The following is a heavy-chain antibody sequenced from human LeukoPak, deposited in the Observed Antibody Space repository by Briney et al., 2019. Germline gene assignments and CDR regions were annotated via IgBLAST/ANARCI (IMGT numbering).Heavy chain of an antibody. V-gene: IGHV3-7*01. CDR2: IKRDGSEK. Sequence: GGSLRLSCAASGFTFSSYSMNWVRQAPGKGLEWVANIKRDGSEKNYVDSVKGRFTISRDNAKNSLYLQVNSLRAEDTAVYYCARGPIADYWGQGTLVTVSS. D-gene: IGHD2-21*01. J-gene: IGHJ4*02. CDR3: ARGPIADY. CDR1: GFTFSSYS.